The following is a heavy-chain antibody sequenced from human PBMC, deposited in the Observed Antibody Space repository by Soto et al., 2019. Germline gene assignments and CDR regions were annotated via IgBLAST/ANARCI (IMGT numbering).Heavy chain of an antibody. CDR2: IKQDGSEK. CDR1: GFTFSSYW. J-gene: IGHJ4*02. CDR3: ARFPLQLWEGFFDY. V-gene: IGHV3-7*05. Sequence: EVQLVESGGGLVQPGGSLRLSCAASGFTFSSYWMSWVRQAPGKGLEWVANIKQDGSEKYYVDSVKGRFTISRDNAKNSLYLQMNSLRAEDTAVYYCARFPLQLWEGFFDYWGQGTLVTVSS. D-gene: IGHD5-18*01.